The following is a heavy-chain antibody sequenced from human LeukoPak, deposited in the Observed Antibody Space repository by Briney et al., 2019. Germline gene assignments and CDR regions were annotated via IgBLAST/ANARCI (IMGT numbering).Heavy chain of an antibody. J-gene: IGHJ5*02. Sequence: ASVKISCKPSGYTFINHYIHWVRQAPGQGLEWMGVIRPTDGSTSYAQNFQGRLSMTSDTSTNKAYMELSSLRSEDTAIYYCTRTINSWFDPWGQGTPVSVSS. CDR3: TRTINSWFDP. CDR2: IRPTDGST. V-gene: IGHV1-46*01. CDR1: GYTFINHY. D-gene: IGHD3-9*01.